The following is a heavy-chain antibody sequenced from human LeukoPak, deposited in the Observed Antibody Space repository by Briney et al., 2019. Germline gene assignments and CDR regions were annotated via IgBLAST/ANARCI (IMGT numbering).Heavy chain of an antibody. V-gene: IGHV1-18*01. Sequence: ASVKVSCKASGYTFTSYGISWVRQAPGQGLEWMGWISACNGNTNYAQKLQGRVTMTTDTSTSTAYMELRSLRSDDTAVYYCARALGDGYNYYYYYYMDVWGKGTTVTVSS. CDR2: ISACNGNT. CDR3: ARALGDGYNYYYYYYMDV. D-gene: IGHD5-24*01. CDR1: GYTFTSYG. J-gene: IGHJ6*03.